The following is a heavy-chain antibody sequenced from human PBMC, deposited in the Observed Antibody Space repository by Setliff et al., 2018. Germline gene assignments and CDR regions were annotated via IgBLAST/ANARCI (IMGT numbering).Heavy chain of an antibody. D-gene: IGHD2-15*01. Sequence: PGGSLRLSCAASGFTFSSYAMSWVRQAPGKGLEWVSLITGSGGGTYYADSVKGRLTISRDNSKNTLYLQMNGLRVDDTAVYYCAKEFAALPYDWGQGTLVTVSS. J-gene: IGHJ4*02. CDR2: ITGSGGGT. V-gene: IGHV3-23*01. CDR3: AKEFAALPYD. CDR1: GFTFSSYA.